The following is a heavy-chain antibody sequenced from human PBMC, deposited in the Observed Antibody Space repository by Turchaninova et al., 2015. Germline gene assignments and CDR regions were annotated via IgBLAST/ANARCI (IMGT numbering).Heavy chain of an antibody. CDR2: TYERSKWYN. CDR3: ARDRSEQLVRGFDP. V-gene: IGHV6-1*01. CDR1: GEDVSRNRAA. J-gene: IGHJ5*02. D-gene: IGHD6-6*01. Sequence: QVQLQQSGPGLVKPSQTLAPPPHPHIPSVAMSGEDVSRNRAAWNWNRQSPTRGLEWLGRTYERSKWYNDYAVSVKSRITINPDTSKNQFSLQLNSVTPEDTAVYYCARDRSEQLVRGFDPWGQGTLVTVSS.